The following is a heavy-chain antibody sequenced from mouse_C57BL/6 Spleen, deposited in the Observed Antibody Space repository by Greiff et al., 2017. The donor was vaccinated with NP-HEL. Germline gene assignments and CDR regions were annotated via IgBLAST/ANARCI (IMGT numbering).Heavy chain of an antibody. CDR2: ISGGGGNT. CDR1: GFTFSSYT. D-gene: IGHD1-1*01. J-gene: IGHJ1*03. CDR3: ARRAHYCGSSYVWYFDV. Sequence: EVKLMESGGGLVKPGGSLKLSCAASGFTFSSYTMSWVRQTPEKRLEWVATISGGGGNTSYPDSVKGRFTISRDNANNTLYLEMSSLRSEDTALYDCARRAHYCGSSYVWYFDVGGTGTTVTVSS. V-gene: IGHV5-9*01.